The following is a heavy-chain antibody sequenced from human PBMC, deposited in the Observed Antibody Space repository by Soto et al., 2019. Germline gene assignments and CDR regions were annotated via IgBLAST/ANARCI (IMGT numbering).Heavy chain of an antibody. CDR2: ISGSGGSS. Sequence: GGSLRLSCAASGFAFSTYAMTWVRQAPGKGLEWVSVISGSGGSSYYAASVKGRFTIFRDNSKNTLFLQMNGLRAEDTAVYYCAKVTKRAAAGRYEYYKYGMDVWGQGTTVTVSS. J-gene: IGHJ6*02. CDR1: GFAFSTYA. V-gene: IGHV3-23*01. CDR3: AKVTKRAAAGRYEYYKYGMDV. D-gene: IGHD6-13*01.